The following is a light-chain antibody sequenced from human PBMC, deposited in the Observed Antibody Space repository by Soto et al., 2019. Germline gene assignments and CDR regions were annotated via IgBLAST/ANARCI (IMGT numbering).Light chain of an antibody. CDR3: QQYNNWWT. J-gene: IGKJ1*01. CDR1: QSFSSN. V-gene: IGKV3-15*01. CDR2: GAS. Sequence: EIVMTQSPATLSVSPGERATLSCRASQSFSSNLAWYQQKPGQAPRLLIYGASTRATGIPARFSGSGSGTEFTLTISSLQSEDFAVYYCQQYNNWWTFGPGTKVDIX.